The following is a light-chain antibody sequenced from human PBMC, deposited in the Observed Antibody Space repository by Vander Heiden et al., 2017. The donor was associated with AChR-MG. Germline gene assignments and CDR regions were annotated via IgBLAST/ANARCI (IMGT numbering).Light chain of an antibody. CDR1: QSILFSSNNGNN. Sequence: DIVMTQSPDSLAVSLGERATINCKASQSILFSSNNGNNLAWYQQKPGQPPKLLIYWTSTRESGVPDRFSASGSGTDFTLTISSLQAEDVAVYYCQQYFSIPQTFGQGTKVEIK. CDR2: WTS. V-gene: IGKV4-1*01. J-gene: IGKJ1*01. CDR3: QQYFSIPQT.